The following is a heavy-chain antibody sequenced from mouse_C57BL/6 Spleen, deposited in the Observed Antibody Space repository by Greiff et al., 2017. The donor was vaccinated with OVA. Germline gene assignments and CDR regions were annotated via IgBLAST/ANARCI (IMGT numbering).Heavy chain of an antibody. J-gene: IGHJ3*01. CDR3: ARNSQRVWFAY. V-gene: IGHV1-9*01. CDR1: GFTFTGYW. Sequence: QVQLQQSGAELMKPGASVKLSCKAPGFTFTGYWIEWVKQRPGHGLEWIGEILPGSGSTNYNEKLKGKTTFTADTSSNTAYMQLSSLTTEDSAIYYWARNSQRVWFAYWGQGTLVTVSA. CDR2: ILPGSGST. D-gene: IGHD3-1*01.